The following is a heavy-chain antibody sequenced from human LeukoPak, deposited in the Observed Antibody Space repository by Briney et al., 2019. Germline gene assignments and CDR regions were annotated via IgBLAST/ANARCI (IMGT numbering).Heavy chain of an antibody. CDR1: GFSLSTTGVG. Sequence: SGPTLVHPTPPLTLTFTFSGFSLSTTGVGGTWVRQPPGKALEWLALIYWNDDKRYSPSLKTRLTITKDTSKNQVVLTMTNMHPVDTGTDYCAHDRPGIGFDPWGQGTLVTVSS. CDR2: IYWNDDK. J-gene: IGHJ5*02. CDR3: AHDRPGIGFDP. V-gene: IGHV2-5*01. D-gene: IGHD3-22*01.